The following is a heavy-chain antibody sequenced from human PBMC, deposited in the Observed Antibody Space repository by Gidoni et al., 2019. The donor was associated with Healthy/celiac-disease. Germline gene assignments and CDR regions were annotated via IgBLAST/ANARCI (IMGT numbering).Heavy chain of an antibody. V-gene: IGHV1-69*17. Sequence: QVQLVQSGAEVKKPGSSVKVSCKASGVTFSRYAISWVRQAPGQGLEWMGGIIPIFGIANYAQKFQGRVTITADKSTSTAYMELSSLRSEDTAVYYCARDRRDCSGGSCYSHYYYYYYGMDVWGQGTTVTVSS. CDR1: GVTFSRYA. CDR3: ARDRRDCSGGSCYSHYYYYYYGMDV. J-gene: IGHJ6*02. D-gene: IGHD2-15*01. CDR2: IIPIFGIA.